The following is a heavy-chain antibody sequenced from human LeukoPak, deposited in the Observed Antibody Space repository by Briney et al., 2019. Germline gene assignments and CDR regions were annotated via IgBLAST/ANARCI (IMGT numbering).Heavy chain of an antibody. D-gene: IGHD6-13*01. CDR2: IYYSGST. CDR3: ARRRSSSWYSWYFDL. CDR1: GGSISSSSYY. Sequence: PPETLSLTCTVSGGSISSSSYYWGWIRQPPGKGLEWIGSIYYSGSTYYNPSLKSRVTISVDTSKNQFSLKLSSVTAADTAVYYCARRRSSSWYSWYFDLWGRGTLVTVSS. J-gene: IGHJ2*01. V-gene: IGHV4-39*01.